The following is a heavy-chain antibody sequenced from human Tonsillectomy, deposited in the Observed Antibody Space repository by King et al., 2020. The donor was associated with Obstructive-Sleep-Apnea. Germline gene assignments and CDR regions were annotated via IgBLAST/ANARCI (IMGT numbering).Heavy chain of an antibody. D-gene: IGHD1-26*01. Sequence: VQLVESGGGVVQPGRSLRLSCAASGFTFSSYAMHWVRQAPGKGLEWVAVISYDGSNKYYADSVKGRLTISRDNSKNTLYLQMNSLRAEDTAVYYCARDGSGSYGYFDYWGQGTLVTVSS. CDR2: ISYDGSNK. J-gene: IGHJ4*02. CDR1: GFTFSSYA. V-gene: IGHV3-30*04. CDR3: ARDGSGSYGYFDY.